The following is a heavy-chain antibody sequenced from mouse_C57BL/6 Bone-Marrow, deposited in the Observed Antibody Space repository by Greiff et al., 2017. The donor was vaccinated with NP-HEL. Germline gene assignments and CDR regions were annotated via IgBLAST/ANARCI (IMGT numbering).Heavy chain of an antibody. V-gene: IGHV5-6*01. CDR1: GFTFSSYG. J-gene: IGHJ3*01. D-gene: IGHD2-2*01. CDR3: ARRGYPAWFAY. Sequence: EVQGVESGGDLVKPGGSLKLSCAASGFTFSSYGMSWVRQTPDKRLEWVATISSGGSYTYYPDSVKGRFTISRDNAKNTLYLQMSSLTSEDTAMYYCARRGYPAWFAYWGQGTLVTVSA. CDR2: ISSGGSYT.